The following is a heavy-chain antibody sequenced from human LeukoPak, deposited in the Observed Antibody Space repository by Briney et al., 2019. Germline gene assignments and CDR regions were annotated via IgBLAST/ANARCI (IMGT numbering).Heavy chain of an antibody. CDR3: ARHVIEVVVAWFDP. CDR1: GGSINSSSRNSYY. D-gene: IGHD2-15*01. CDR2: IYYSGTT. J-gene: IGHJ5*02. Sequence: SETLSLTCAVSGGSINSSSRNSYYWGWIRQPPGKGLECVGGIYYSGTTYYSPSLKSRVTMSVDMSKNQFSLRLSSVTAADTAVYYCARHVIEVVVAWFDPWGQGTLVTVSS. V-gene: IGHV4-39*01.